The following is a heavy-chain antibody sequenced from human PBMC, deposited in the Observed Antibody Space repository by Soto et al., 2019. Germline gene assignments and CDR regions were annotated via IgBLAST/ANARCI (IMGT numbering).Heavy chain of an antibody. CDR2: VTPRNGDA. Sequence: ASVKVSCKASGYTFTSYDINWVRQAAGQGPEWMGSVTPRNGDAAFAQKYQGRVTVTSNTSMSTVYMELSNLRSDDTAVYYCARGGSYWARRHYFDSWGQGTLVTVSS. CDR3: ARGGSYWARRHYFDS. V-gene: IGHV1-8*02. D-gene: IGHD2-8*02. CDR1: GYTFTSYD. J-gene: IGHJ4*02.